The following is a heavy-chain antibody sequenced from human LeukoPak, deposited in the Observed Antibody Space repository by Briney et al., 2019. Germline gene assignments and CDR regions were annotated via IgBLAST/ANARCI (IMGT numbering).Heavy chain of an antibody. J-gene: IGHJ6*02. CDR1: VGSISGYY. Sequence: SETLSLTCTVSVGSISGYYWSWIRLPPGKGLEWIAYIHYSGATNYNPSLRSRVTISVDTSKNQFSLKVNSVTATDTAVYFCARHDSYALGSHPLDVWGQGTTVIVSS. CDR2: IHYSGAT. D-gene: IGHD3-10*01. V-gene: IGHV4-59*08. CDR3: ARHDSYALGSHPLDV.